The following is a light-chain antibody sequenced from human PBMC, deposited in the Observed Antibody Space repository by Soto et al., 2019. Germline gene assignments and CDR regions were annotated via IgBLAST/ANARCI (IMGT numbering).Light chain of an antibody. CDR3: QQYGNSPWT. V-gene: IGKV3-20*01. CDR2: DAS. J-gene: IGKJ1*01. Sequence: EIVLTQSPGTLSLSPGERVTLSCRASQSSSSYLAWYQQKPGQAPRLLIYDASSRATGIQDRFSGSGSGTDFTLTISRLEPEDFAVYFCQQYGNSPWTFGQGTKVEIK. CDR1: QSSSSY.